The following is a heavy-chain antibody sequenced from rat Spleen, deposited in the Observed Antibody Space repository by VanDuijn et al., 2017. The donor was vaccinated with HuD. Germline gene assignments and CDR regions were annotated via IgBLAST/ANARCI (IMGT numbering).Heavy chain of an antibody. Sequence: QVQLKESGPGLVQPSQTLSLTCTVSGFSLSNYGVFWVRQPPGKGLEWMGLIWGNGNTNYNSVLKSRLSISRDTSKSQVFLKMNSLQTEDTASYFCTSPFRWFAYWGQGTLVTVSS. V-gene: IGHV2-13*01. CDR2: IWGNGNT. J-gene: IGHJ3*01. CDR3: TSPFRWFAY. CDR1: GFSLSNYG.